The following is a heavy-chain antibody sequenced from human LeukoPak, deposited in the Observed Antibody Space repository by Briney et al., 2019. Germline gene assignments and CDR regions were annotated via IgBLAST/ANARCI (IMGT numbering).Heavy chain of an antibody. Sequence: PGGSLRLSCAASGFTFGSHEMHWVRQAPGKGLEWVSAISGSDGRTYYADSVKGRFTISRDNSKNTLYLQINSLRAEDTAIYHCAKQSVIGISHFDYWGQGTLVTVSS. V-gene: IGHV3-23*01. CDR2: ISGSDGRT. CDR3: AKQSVIGISHFDY. J-gene: IGHJ4*02. CDR1: GFTFGSHE. D-gene: IGHD2-21*01.